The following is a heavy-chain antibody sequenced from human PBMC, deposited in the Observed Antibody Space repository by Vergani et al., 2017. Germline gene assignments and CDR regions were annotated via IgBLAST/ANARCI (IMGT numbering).Heavy chain of an antibody. D-gene: IGHD3-9*01. Sequence: QMQLVQSGAEVKKTGSSVKVSCKASGYTFTGYYMHWVRQAPGQGLEWMVRINPNSGATNYAQKFQGRVTMTRDTSINTVYMELSRLTSDDTAVYFCFDWLGRDVFEIWGKGTMVTVSS. J-gene: IGHJ3*02. V-gene: IGHV1-2*06. CDR1: GYTFTGYY. CDR3: FDWLGRDVFEI. CDR2: INPNSGAT.